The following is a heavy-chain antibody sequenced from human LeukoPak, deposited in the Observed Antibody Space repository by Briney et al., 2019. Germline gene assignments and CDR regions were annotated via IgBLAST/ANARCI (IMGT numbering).Heavy chain of an antibody. D-gene: IGHD3-22*01. Sequence: ASVKVSCKASGYTFTSYYMHWVRQAPGQGLEWMGMINPSGGSTSYARKFQGRVTMTRDTSTSTVYMELSSLRSEDTAVYYCARDYYDSSGYYYRAPNAFDIWGQGTMVTVSS. J-gene: IGHJ3*02. CDR1: GYTFTSYY. V-gene: IGHV1-46*01. CDR3: ARDYYDSSGYYYRAPNAFDI. CDR2: INPSGGST.